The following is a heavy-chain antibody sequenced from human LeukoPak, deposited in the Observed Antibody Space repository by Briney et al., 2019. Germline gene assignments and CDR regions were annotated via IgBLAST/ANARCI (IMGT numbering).Heavy chain of an antibody. CDR2: ISGSGGST. V-gene: IGHV3-23*01. CDR1: GFTFSSYA. J-gene: IGHJ4*02. CDR3: ARFLWFGEEYFDY. D-gene: IGHD3-10*01. Sequence: GGSLRLSCAASGFTFSSYAMSWVRQAPGKGLEWVSAISGSGGSTYYADSVKGRFTISRDNSKNTLYPQMNSLRAEDTAVYYCARFLWFGEEYFDYWGQGTLVTVSS.